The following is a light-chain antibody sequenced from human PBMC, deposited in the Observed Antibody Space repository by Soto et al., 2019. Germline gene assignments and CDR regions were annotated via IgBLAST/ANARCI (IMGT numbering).Light chain of an antibody. CDR3: QQYNNWPPET. Sequence: EIVMTQSPAILSVSPGERATLSCRASQSVSGNSAWYQQTPGQPPRLLIYAATTRAPGVPDRFSGSGSGTDFSLTISSLQSEDFAVYYCQQYNNWPPETFGQGTKLEIK. V-gene: IGKV3-15*01. J-gene: IGKJ2*01. CDR2: AAT. CDR1: QSVSGN.